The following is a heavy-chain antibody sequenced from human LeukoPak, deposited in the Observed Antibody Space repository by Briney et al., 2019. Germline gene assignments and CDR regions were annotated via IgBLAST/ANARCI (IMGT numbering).Heavy chain of an antibody. CDR3: AKSGDLYYYYYGMDV. CDR1: GFTFSSYG. D-gene: IGHD5-24*01. Sequence: GRSLRLSCAASGFTFSSYGMHWVHQAPGKGLEWVAVISYDGSNKYYADSVKGRFTISRDNSKNTLYLQMNSLRAEDTAVYYCAKSGDLYYYYYGMDVWGQGTTVTVSS. CDR2: ISYDGSNK. J-gene: IGHJ6*02. V-gene: IGHV3-30*18.